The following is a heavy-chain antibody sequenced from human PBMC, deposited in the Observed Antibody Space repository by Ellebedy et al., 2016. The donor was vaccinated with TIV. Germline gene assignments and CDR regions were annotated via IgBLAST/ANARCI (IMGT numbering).Heavy chain of an antibody. J-gene: IGHJ4*02. CDR1: GFTVSRNY. Sequence: PGGSLRLSCAASGFTVSRNYMSWVRQAPGKGLEWVSVLYSGGSTYYADSVKCRFTISSDNSKHTLYLQMNSLRAEDTAVYYCARDMSYGDYDYWGQGTLVTVSS. D-gene: IGHD4-17*01. CDR3: ARDMSYGDYDY. V-gene: IGHV3-53*01. CDR2: LYSGGST.